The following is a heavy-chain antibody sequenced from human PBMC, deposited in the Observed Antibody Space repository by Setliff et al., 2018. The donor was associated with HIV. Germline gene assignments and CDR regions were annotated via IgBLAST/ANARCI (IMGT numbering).Heavy chain of an antibody. D-gene: IGHD3-3*01. CDR1: GFTFNSYS. V-gene: IGHV3-21*01. CDR3: ARGREDDFWSGYYNYNYYYMDV. J-gene: IGHJ6*03. CDR2: ISSSSSYI. Sequence: GESLTISCAASGFTFNSYSINWVRQAPGKGLEWVSCISSSSSYIYYADSVKGRFTISRDNAKNSLYLQMDSLRAEDTAIYYCARGREDDFWSGYYNYNYYYMDVWGKGTTVTVSS.